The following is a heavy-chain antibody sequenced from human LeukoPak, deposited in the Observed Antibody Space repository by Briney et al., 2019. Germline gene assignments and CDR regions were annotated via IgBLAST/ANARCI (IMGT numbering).Heavy chain of an antibody. D-gene: IGHD3-10*02. Sequence: SETLSLTCTVSGGSISPYYWSWIRQPPGKGLEWLGYIYYSGDTDYNPSLKSRAAISVDTSKNQFSLKLSSVTAADTAVYYCARSTGSTMFIDYWGQGTLVTVSS. CDR3: ARSTGSTMFIDY. CDR1: GGSISPYY. CDR2: IYYSGDT. J-gene: IGHJ4*02. V-gene: IGHV4-59*01.